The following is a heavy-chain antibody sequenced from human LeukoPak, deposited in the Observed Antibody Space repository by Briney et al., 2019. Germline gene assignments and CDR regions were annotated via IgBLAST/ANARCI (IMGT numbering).Heavy chain of an antibody. D-gene: IGHD2-15*01. CDR1: GFTFSSYA. Sequence: GRSLRLSCAASGFTFSSYAMHWVRQAPGKGLEWVAVISYDGSNKYYADSVKGRFTISRDNSKNTLYLQMNSLRAEDTAVSYCARDLAYWYYYYYGMDVWGQGTTVTVSS. V-gene: IGHV3-30*04. J-gene: IGHJ6*02. CDR3: ARDLAYWYYYYYGMDV. CDR2: ISYDGSNK.